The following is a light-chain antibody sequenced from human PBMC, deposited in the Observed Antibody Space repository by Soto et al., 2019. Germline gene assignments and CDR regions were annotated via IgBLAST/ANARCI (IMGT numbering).Light chain of an antibody. V-gene: IGKV3-20*01. CDR1: QSVSSSY. CDR3: QQYGSSPIT. CDR2: AAS. Sequence: EIVLTQSPGTLSLSPGERATLSCRASQSVSSSYLARYQQKPGQAPRLLIYAASSRATAIPDRFSGSGSGXDXXXXXXXLXXEDFAVYYCQQYGSSPITFGQGTRLEIK. J-gene: IGKJ5*01.